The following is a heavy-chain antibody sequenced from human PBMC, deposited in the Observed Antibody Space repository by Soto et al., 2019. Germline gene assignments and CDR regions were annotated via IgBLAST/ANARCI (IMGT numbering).Heavy chain of an antibody. CDR1: GYTLTELS. CDR3: EAFVVVPAAPPMKLELPLDY. V-gene: IGHV1-24*01. D-gene: IGHD2-2*01. Sequence: ASVKVSCKVSGYTLTELSMHWVRQAPGKGLEWMGGFDPEDGETIYAQKFQGRVTMTEDTSTDTATMGLSSLRSEDTAGYYCEAFVVVPAAPPMKLELPLDYWGQGTLVTVSS. CDR2: FDPEDGET. J-gene: IGHJ4*02.